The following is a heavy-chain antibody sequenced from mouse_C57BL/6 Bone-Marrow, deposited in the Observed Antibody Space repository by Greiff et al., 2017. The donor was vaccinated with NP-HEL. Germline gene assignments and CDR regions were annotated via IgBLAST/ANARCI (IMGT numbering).Heavy chain of an antibody. CDR2: IWGDGST. V-gene: IGHV2-3*01. J-gene: IGHJ4*01. CDR3: AKRLYYYGSSYGYYAMDY. CDR1: GFSLTSYG. Sequence: VQLQQSGPGLVAPSQSLSITCTVSGFSLTSYGVSWVRQPPGKGLEWLGVIWGDGSTNYHSALISRLSISKDNSKRQVFLKLNSLQTDGTATYYCAKRLYYYGSSYGYYAMDYWGQGTSVTVSS. D-gene: IGHD1-1*01.